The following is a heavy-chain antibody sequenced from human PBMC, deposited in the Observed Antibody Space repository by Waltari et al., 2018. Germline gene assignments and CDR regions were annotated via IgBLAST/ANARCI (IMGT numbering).Heavy chain of an antibody. D-gene: IGHD5-18*01. V-gene: IGHV1-18*01. CDR2: SRPHNGNT. J-gene: IGHJ4*02. CDR3: GRDRGVDTVWF. Sequence: QVQLVQSGTEVKKPGASVKVTCKASGYTFTDYGISWVRQAPGQGLEWMGWSRPHNGNTKDLQKFQGRVTMTTDTSTRTAYMELRSLRSDDTAVYYCGRDRGVDTVWFWGQGTLVTVSS. CDR1: GYTFTDYG.